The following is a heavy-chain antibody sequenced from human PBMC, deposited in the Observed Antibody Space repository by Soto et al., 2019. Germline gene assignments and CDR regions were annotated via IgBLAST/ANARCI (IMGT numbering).Heavy chain of an antibody. J-gene: IGHJ5*02. CDR3: ARDLGFCSTTSYYPWFDP. D-gene: IGHD2-2*01. CDR2: IYYSGST. CDR1: GGSITSYY. Sequence: PSETLSLTCTVSGGSITSYYWSWIRQPPGKGLEWIGYIYYSGSTNYNPSLKSRVTISVDTSKNQFSLKLSSMTAADTAVYYCARDLGFCSTTSYYPWFDPWGQGTLVTVSS. V-gene: IGHV4-59*01.